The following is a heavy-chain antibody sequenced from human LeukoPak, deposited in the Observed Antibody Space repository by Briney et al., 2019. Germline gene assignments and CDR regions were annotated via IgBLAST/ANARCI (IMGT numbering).Heavy chain of an antibody. CDR2: INPHSGGT. CDR3: AREGVIGDGYNFFDY. CDR1: GYTFIYYY. V-gene: IGHV1-2*02. J-gene: IGHJ4*02. Sequence: ASVNVSCKPSGYTFIYYYMHWVRQAPGQGIEWMGWINPHSGGTNSEQNFQGRVTMSSDTSISTVYMELSRLRSDDTALYYCAREGVIGDGYNFFDYWGQGTLVTVSS. D-gene: IGHD5-24*01.